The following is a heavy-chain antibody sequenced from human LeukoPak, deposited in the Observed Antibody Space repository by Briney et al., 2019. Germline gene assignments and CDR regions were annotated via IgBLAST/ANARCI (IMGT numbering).Heavy chain of an antibody. V-gene: IGHV1-2*06. Sequence: ASVKVSCKASGGTFSNYAISWVRQAPGQGLEWMGRINPNSGGTNYAQKFQGRVTMTRDTSISTAYMELSRLRSDDTAVYYCARDGTEMATINFDPWGQGTLVTVSS. CDR3: ARDGTEMATINFDP. CDR2: INPNSGGT. D-gene: IGHD5-24*01. J-gene: IGHJ5*02. CDR1: GGTFSNYA.